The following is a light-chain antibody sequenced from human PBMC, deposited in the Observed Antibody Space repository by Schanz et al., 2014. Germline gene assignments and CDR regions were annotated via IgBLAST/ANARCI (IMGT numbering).Light chain of an antibody. CDR1: SSDVGGYSF. V-gene: IGLV2-14*01. J-gene: IGLJ2*01. CDR2: DVS. Sequence: QSALTQPPSASGSPGQSVTISCTGTSSDVGGYSFVSWYQQPPGKAPKLMIYDVSDRPSGVSNRFSGSKSGNTASLTISGLQAEDEAGYYCSSFASGTTFVIFGGGTKLTVL. CDR3: SSFASGTTFVI.